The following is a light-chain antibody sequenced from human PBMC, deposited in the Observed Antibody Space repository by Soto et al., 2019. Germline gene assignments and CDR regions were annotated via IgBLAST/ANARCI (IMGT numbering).Light chain of an antibody. CDR3: SSFAGANIWV. CDR2: EVN. CDR1: ATDVGGYEY. V-gene: IGLV2-8*01. J-gene: IGLJ3*02. Sequence: QSALTQPPSASGSPGQSVTLSCTGSATDVGGYEYVSWYQQHPGKSPHLIIFEVNKRPSGVPNRFSGSKSGNTASLTVSALQADDEASYYCSSFAGANIWVFGGGTQLTVL.